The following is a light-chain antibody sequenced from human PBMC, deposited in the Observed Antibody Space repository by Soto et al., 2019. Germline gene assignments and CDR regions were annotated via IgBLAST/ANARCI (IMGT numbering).Light chain of an antibody. Sequence: QSVLTQPPSASGTPGQRVTISCSGSSSNIGSNYVYWYQQLPGTAPKLLIYSNNQRPSGVPDRFSGSKSGTSASLAISGLRSEDEADYYCAAWDDSLSVYVFGTGTQLTVL. CDR1: SSNIGSNY. J-gene: IGLJ1*01. CDR2: SNN. CDR3: AAWDDSLSVYV. V-gene: IGLV1-47*02.